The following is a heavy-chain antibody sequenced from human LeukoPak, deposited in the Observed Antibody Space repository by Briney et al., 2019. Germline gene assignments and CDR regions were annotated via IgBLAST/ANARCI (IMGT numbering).Heavy chain of an antibody. J-gene: IGHJ4*02. CDR2: ISSSGSYI. CDR3: ARIKGIAARQPFDY. Sequence: GGSLRLSCAASGFTFSSYSMTWVRQAPGKGLEWVSSISSSGSYIYYADSVKGRFTISRDNAKNSLYLQMNSLRAEDTAVYYCARIKGIAARQPFDYCGQGTLVTVSS. D-gene: IGHD6-6*01. CDR1: GFTFSSYS. V-gene: IGHV3-21*01.